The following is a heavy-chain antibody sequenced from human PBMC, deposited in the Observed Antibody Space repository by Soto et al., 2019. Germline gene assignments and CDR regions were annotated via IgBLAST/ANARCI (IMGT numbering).Heavy chain of an antibody. CDR3: AKDRLRFYYYYGMDV. CDR2: ISYDGSNK. Sequence: GGSLRLSCAASGFTFSSYGMHWVRQAPGKGLEWVAVISYDGSNKYYADSVKGRFTISRDNPKNTLYLQMNSLRAEDTAVYYCAKDRLRFYYYYGMDVWGQGTTVTVSS. CDR1: GFTFSSYG. V-gene: IGHV3-30*18. J-gene: IGHJ6*02. D-gene: IGHD4-17*01.